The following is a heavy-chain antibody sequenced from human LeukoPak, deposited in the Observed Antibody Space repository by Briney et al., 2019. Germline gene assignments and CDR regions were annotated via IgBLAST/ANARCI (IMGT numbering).Heavy chain of an antibody. Sequence: SETLSLTCTVCGGSITSSNYYWGWIRQPPGKGLEWIGSIYYSGSTYYNPSLTSRVTISVDTSMNQFSLKLPSVTAADSAVLYCARLGYDFLSGYELGWFDPWGQGTLVTVSS. CDR2: IYYSGST. V-gene: IGHV4-39*01. D-gene: IGHD3-3*01. CDR1: GGSITSSNYY. J-gene: IGHJ5*02. CDR3: ARLGYDFLSGYELGWFDP.